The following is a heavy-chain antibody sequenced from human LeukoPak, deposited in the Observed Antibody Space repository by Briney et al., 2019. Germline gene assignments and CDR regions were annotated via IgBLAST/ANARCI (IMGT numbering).Heavy chain of an antibody. CDR2: ISYDGSNK. J-gene: IGHJ3*02. V-gene: IGHV3-30*04. Sequence: GGSLRLSCAASGFTFSSYAMHWVRQAPGKELEWVAVISYDGSNKYYADSVKGRFTISRDNSKNTLYLQMNSLRAEDTAVYYCARDYYDSLGGDAFDIWGQGTMVTVSS. CDR1: GFTFSSYA. CDR3: ARDYYDSLGGDAFDI. D-gene: IGHD3-22*01.